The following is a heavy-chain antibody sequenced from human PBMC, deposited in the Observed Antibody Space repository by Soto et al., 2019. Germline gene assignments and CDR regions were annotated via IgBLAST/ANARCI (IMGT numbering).Heavy chain of an antibody. V-gene: IGHV4-31*03. Sequence: SETLSLTCTVSGGSISSGGYYWSWIRQHPGKGLEWIGYIYYSGSTYYNPSLKSRVTISVDTSKNQFSLKLSSVTAADTAVYYCASSNPGGGSYYYYGMDVGGQGTTVTVSS. J-gene: IGHJ6*02. CDR1: GGSISSGGYY. CDR3: ASSNPGGGSYYYYGMDV. D-gene: IGHD3-16*01. CDR2: IYYSGST.